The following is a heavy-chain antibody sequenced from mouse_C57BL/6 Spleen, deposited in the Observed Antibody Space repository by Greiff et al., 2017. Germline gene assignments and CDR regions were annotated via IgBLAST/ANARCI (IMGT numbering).Heavy chain of an antibody. CDR3: ARKKVLYDYDRGDYAVDY. CDR2: INPSSGYT. V-gene: IGHV1-7*01. Sequence: VQLLESGAELAKPGASVKLSCKASGYTFTSYWMHWVKQRPGQGLEWIGYINPSSGYTKYNQKFKDKATLTADKSSSTACMQLSSLTYEDSAVYYCARKKVLYDYDRGDYAVDYWGQGTSVTVSS. J-gene: IGHJ4*01. D-gene: IGHD2-4*01. CDR1: GYTFTSYW.